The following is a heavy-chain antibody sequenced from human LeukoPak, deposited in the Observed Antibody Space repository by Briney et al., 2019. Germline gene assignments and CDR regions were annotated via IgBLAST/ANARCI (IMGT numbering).Heavy chain of an antibody. J-gene: IGHJ4*02. CDR1: GFTLSTNA. D-gene: IGHD1-26*01. CDR2: ISGSGAST. CDR3: AKDVGKWESLHFFDY. Sequence: GGSLRPSCLTSGFTLSTNAMSWVRQAPGKGLEWISGISGSGASTYYADSVKGRFTISRDDSRNTLYLQMNSLRGDDTAVYYCAKDVGKWESLHFFDYWGQGTLVTVSS. V-gene: IGHV3-23*01.